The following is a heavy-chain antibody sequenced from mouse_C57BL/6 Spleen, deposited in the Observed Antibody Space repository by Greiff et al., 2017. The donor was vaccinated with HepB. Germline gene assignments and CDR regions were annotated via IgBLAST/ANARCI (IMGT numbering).Heavy chain of an antibody. CDR3: ARGYSSGRYYAMDY. D-gene: IGHD3-2*02. V-gene: IGHV5-4*01. Sequence: EVQGVESGGGLVKPGGSLKLSCAASGFTFSSYAMSWVRQTPEKRLEWVATISDGGSYTYYPDNVKGRFTISRDNAKNNLYLQMSHLKSEDTAMYYCARGYSSGRYYAMDYWGQGTSVTVSS. J-gene: IGHJ4*01. CDR1: GFTFSSYA. CDR2: ISDGGSYT.